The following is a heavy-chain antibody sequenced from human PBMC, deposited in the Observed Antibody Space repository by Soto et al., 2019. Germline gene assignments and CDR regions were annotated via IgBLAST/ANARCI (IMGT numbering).Heavy chain of an antibody. J-gene: IGHJ4*02. CDR1: GGSISSVYDC. V-gene: IGHV4-30-4*01. CDR3: ARGPSGDKVDF. D-gene: IGHD7-27*01. CDR2: IYNGGTT. Sequence: QVQLQESGPILVKPSQTLSLTCTVSGGSISSVYDCWSWIRQSPDKGLEWIGHIYNGGTTYNNPSLTSRVTISVDTPKNQFSLQLRSVTAADTAVYFCARGPSGDKVDFLGQGTLVTVSS.